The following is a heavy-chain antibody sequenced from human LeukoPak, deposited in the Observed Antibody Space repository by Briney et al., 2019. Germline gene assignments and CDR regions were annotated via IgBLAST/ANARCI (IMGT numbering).Heavy chain of an antibody. J-gene: IGHJ6*02. CDR2: INGGGSRI. CDR3: ARDPGYYYYGMDV. V-gene: IGHV3-74*01. Sequence: GGSLRLSCAVTGFNLRTYWIHWVRHSPGRGLEWVARINGGGSRISYADSVRGRFTISRDNAKNTAYLQMNSLRAEDTALYYCARDPGYYYYGMDVWGQGTTV. CDR1: GFNLRTYW.